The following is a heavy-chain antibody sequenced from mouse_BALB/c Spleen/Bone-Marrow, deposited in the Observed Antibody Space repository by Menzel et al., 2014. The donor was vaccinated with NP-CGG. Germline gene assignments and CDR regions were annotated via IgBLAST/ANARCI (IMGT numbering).Heavy chain of an antibody. D-gene: IGHD1-2*01. CDR2: IDPANGNT. V-gene: IGHV14-3*02. J-gene: IGHJ2*01. CDR3: ARYYYGYYFDY. CDR1: GFNIKDTY. Sequence: VQLQQSGAELVKPGASVKLSCTASGFNIKDTYMHWVKQRPEQGLEWIGRIDPANGNTKYDPKFQGKATITADTSSNTAYLQLSSLTSEDTAVYYCARYYYGYYFDYWGQGTILTVSS.